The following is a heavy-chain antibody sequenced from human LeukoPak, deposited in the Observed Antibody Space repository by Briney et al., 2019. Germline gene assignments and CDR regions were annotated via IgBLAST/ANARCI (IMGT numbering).Heavy chain of an antibody. J-gene: IGHJ4*02. CDR1: GFTFSTYS. Sequence: GGSLRLSCASSGFTFSTYSMGWVRQAPGKGLEWVSYISRSASSIYYADSVKGRFTTSRDNAKNSLYLQMNSLRAKDTAIYFCARNDYGDYGIDYLGQGTLVTVSS. CDR2: ISRSASSI. V-gene: IGHV3-21*01. CDR3: ARNDYGDYGIDY. D-gene: IGHD4-17*01.